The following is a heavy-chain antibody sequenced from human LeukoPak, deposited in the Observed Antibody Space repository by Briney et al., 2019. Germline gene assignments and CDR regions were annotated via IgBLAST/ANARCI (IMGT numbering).Heavy chain of an antibody. V-gene: IGHV1-69*06. CDR1: GGTFSSYA. D-gene: IGHD3-10*01. Sequence: GASVKVSCKASGGTFSSYAISWVRQAPGQGLEWMGGIIPIFGTANYAQKFQGRVTITADKSTSTAYMELSSLRSEDTAVYYCARVHGSGSWGYYYYYMDVWGKGTTVTVSS. CDR2: IIPIFGTA. J-gene: IGHJ6*03. CDR3: ARVHGSGSWGYYYYYMDV.